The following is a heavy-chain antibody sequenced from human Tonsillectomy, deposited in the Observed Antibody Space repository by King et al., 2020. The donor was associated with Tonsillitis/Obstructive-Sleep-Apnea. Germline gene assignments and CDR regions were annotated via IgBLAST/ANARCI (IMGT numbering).Heavy chain of an antibody. CDR3: ARSVYFFLPGPPTY. V-gene: IGHV3-30*04. Sequence: VQLVESGGGVVQPGRSLRLSCAASGFTFSSYAMHWVRQAPGKGLEWVTVISYDETNKYYADSVKGRFTISRDNSKNTLYLQMNSLRAEDTAVYYCARSVYFFLPGPPTYGGQGSLVTVSS. CDR1: GFTFSSYA. D-gene: IGHD3-9*01. J-gene: IGHJ4*02. CDR2: ISYDETNK.